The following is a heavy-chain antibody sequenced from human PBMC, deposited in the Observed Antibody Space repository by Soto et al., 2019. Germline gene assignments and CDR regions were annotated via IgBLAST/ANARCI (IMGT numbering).Heavy chain of an antibody. J-gene: IGHJ4*02. D-gene: IGHD6-19*01. CDR3: ARAVAGPPGDY. Sequence: SETLSLTCTVSGGSISSSSYYWGWIRQPPGKGLEWIGSIYYSGSTYYNPSLKSRVTIAVDTSKNQFSLKLSSVTAADTAVYYCARAVAGPPGDYWGQGTLVTVSS. V-gene: IGHV4-39*01. CDR2: IYYSGST. CDR1: GGSISSSSYY.